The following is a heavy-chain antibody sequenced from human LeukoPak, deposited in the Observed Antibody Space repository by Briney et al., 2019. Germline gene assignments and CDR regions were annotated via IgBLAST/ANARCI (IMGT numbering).Heavy chain of an antibody. Sequence: SETLSLTCSVSGAPISSYWSWIRQPAGKGLEWIGRIYGSGSTKYNPSLQSRVTMSLDTSKNQVSLKMTSVTAADTAMYYCAREDAVSSDDAFDLWGQGTMVTVS. J-gene: IGHJ3*01. V-gene: IGHV4-4*07. D-gene: IGHD6-19*01. CDR3: AREDAVSSDDAFDL. CDR2: IYGSGST. CDR1: GAPISSY.